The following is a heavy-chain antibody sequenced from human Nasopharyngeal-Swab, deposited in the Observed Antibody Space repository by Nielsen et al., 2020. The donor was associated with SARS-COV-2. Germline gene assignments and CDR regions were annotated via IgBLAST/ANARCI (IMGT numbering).Heavy chain of an antibody. J-gene: IGHJ6*01. CDR3: ARVLSRTSPYGMDV. CDR1: GFTFNDYD. Sequence: GESMKISCAPSGFTFNDYDIYWVRQTAGAGLEWVSRVGTAGDTHYHASVQGRFTISRENAKNSVFLQMDSLRVGDTGIYFCARVLSRTSPYGMDVWGRGTQVTVSS. V-gene: IGHV3-13*01. D-gene: IGHD2-2*01. CDR2: VGTAGDT.